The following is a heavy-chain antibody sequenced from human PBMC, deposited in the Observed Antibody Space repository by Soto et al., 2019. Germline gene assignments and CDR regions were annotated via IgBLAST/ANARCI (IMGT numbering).Heavy chain of an antibody. J-gene: IGHJ4*02. V-gene: IGHV3-30-3*01. D-gene: IGHD6-19*01. CDR2: ISYDGSNK. Sequence: QVQLVESGGGVVQPGRSLRLSCAASGFTFSSYAMHWVRQAPGKGLEWVAVISYDGSNKYYADSVKGRFTISRDNSKNTLYLQMNSLRAEDTAVYYCARDRQLSIAVALYYFDYWGQGTLVTVSS. CDR3: ARDRQLSIAVALYYFDY. CDR1: GFTFSSYA.